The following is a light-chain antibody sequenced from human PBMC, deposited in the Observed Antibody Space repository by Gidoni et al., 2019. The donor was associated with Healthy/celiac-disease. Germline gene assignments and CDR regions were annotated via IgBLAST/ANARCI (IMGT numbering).Light chain of an antibody. J-gene: IGLJ3*02. CDR1: SSNIGSNT. Sequence: QSVLTQPPSASGTPGQRVTISCSGSSSNIGSNTVNWYPQLTGTAPKLLIYSNNQRPSGVPDRFSGSKSGTSASLAISGLQSEDEADYYCAAWDDSLNGWVFGGGTKLTVL. CDR2: SNN. CDR3: AAWDDSLNGWV. V-gene: IGLV1-44*01.